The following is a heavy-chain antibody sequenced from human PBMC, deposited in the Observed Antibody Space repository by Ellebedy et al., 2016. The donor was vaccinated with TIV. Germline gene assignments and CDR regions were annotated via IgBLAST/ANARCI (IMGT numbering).Heavy chain of an antibody. J-gene: IGHJ2*01. D-gene: IGHD4-23*01. CDR2: IYYSGST. CDR1: GGSISSSSYY. V-gene: IGHV4-39*01. CDR3: ARRAGWVVTRRDWYFDL. Sequence: MPSETLSLTCTVSGGSISSSSYYWGWIRQPPGKGLEWIGSIYYSGSTYYNPSLKSRVTISVDTSKNQFSLKLSSVTAADTAVYYCARRAGWVVTRRDWYFDLWGRGTLVTVSS.